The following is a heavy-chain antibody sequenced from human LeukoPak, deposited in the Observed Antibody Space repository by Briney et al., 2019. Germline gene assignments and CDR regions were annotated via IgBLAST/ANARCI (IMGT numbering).Heavy chain of an antibody. CDR3: ARGYYGLDV. CDR2: IDISSGYT. CDR1: GFTFSAHY. Sequence: GGSLRLSCVASGFTFSAHYMSWIRQPPGKGLEWVSYIDISSGYTYYADSVKGRFTISRDNAKNSLYLQMDNLRAEDTAVYFCARGYYGLDVWDQGTSVTVSS. J-gene: IGHJ6*02. V-gene: IGHV3-11*03.